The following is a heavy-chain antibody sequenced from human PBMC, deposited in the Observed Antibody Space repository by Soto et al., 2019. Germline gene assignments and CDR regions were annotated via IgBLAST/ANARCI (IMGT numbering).Heavy chain of an antibody. Sequence: SETLSLTCTVSGGSIRGYYWSWVRQPAGKGLEWVGRIYSDGTTNYSPSLKSRVTMSLDTSKDQFSLHLNSVTAADTAVYYCSRVGCSNSKCYTRGMDVWGQGTTVTVS. CDR2: IYSDGTT. J-gene: IGHJ6*02. CDR1: GGSIRGYY. CDR3: SRVGCSNSKCYTRGMDV. V-gene: IGHV4-4*07. D-gene: IGHD2-2*01.